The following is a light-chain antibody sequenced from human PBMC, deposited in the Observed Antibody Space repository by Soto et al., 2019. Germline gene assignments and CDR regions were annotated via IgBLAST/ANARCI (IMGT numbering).Light chain of an antibody. V-gene: IGLV3-21*04. CDR3: HVWDSDRDHPV. J-gene: IGLJ2*01. CDR2: YEI. CDR1: NIGSKS. Sequence: SSELTQPPSVSVAPGKTARITCGANNIGSKSVHWYQQKSGQAPVLVIYYEIDRPSGIPERFSGSNYGNTATLTISSVEAGDEADYYCHVWDSDRDHPVFGGGTKLTVL.